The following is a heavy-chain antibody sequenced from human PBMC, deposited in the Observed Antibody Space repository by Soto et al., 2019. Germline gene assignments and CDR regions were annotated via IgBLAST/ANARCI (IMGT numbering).Heavy chain of an antibody. CDR2: IYWDDDK. V-gene: IGHV2-5*02. D-gene: IGHD5-18*01. J-gene: IGHJ4*02. Sequence: QITLKESGPTLVKPTQTLTLTCTFSGFSLSTSGVGVGWIRQPPGKALEWLALIYWDDDKRYSPSLKSRLTITKDHSKNQVVLTMTNMDPVDTATYYCAHTPEIQPRATVYFDYWGQGTLVTVSS. CDR1: GFSLSTSGVG. CDR3: AHTPEIQPRATVYFDY.